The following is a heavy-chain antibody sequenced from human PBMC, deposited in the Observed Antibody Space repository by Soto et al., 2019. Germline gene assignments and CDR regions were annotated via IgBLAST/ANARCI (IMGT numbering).Heavy chain of an antibody. Sequence: SETLSLTCAVSGGSISSGGYSWSWIRQPPGKGLEWIGYIYHSGSTYYNPSLKSRVTISVDRSKNQFSLKLSSVTAADTAVYYCARASELGRRIQYFDYWGQGTQVTVSS. J-gene: IGHJ4*02. CDR1: GGSISSGGYS. CDR2: IYHSGST. V-gene: IGHV4-30-2*01. D-gene: IGHD3-3*02. CDR3: ARASELGRRIQYFDY.